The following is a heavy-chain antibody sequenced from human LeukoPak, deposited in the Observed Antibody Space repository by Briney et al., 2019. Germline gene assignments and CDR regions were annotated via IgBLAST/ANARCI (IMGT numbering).Heavy chain of an antibody. CDR1: GYTLTELS. D-gene: IGHD3-16*01. CDR3: ATGGRWTGAFDI. J-gene: IGHJ3*02. V-gene: IGHV1-24*01. CDR2: FDPEDGET. Sequence: AASVKVSCKVSGYTLTELSMHWVRQAPGKGLEWMGGFDPEDGETIYAQKFQGRVTMTEDTSTDTAYMELSSLRSEDTAVYYCATGGRWTGAFDIWGQGTMVTVSS.